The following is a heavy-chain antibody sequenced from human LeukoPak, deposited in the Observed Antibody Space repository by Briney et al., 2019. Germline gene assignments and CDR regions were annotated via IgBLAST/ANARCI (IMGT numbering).Heavy chain of an antibody. CDR1: GYSFTSLG. CDR2: ISGNNGKI. Sequence: GASVQVSCKASGYSFTSLGINWVRQAPGQGLEWMGWISGNNGKIQYAQKVQGRVSMTTDTSTSTAYMELRSLRSDDTAVYYCARGGRDSGYDLALDYWGQGTLVTVSS. D-gene: IGHD5-12*01. J-gene: IGHJ4*02. V-gene: IGHV1-18*01. CDR3: ARGGRDSGYDLALDY.